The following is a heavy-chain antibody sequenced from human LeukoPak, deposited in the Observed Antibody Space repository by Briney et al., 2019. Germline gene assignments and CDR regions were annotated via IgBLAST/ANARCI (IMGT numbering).Heavy chain of an antibody. J-gene: IGHJ4*02. CDR3: ARANDFWSYRIPDY. D-gene: IGHD3-3*01. V-gene: IGHV3-21*01. CDR1: GFTFSSYS. CDR2: MSNCSSYI. Sequence: GGSLRLSCAASGFTFSSYSMHWVRQAPGKGLEWVSSMSNCSSYIFYADSVKGRFTISRDNAKNSLYLQMNSLRAEDTAVYYWARANDFWSYRIPDYWGQGTLVTVPS.